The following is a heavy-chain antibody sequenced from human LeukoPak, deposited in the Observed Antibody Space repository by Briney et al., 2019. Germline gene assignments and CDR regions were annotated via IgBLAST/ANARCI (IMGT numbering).Heavy chain of an antibody. J-gene: IGHJ6*02. CDR1: GGSFSGYY. D-gene: IGHD3-22*01. Sequence: SETLSLTCAVYGGSFSGYYWSWIRQPPGKGLEWIGEINQSGSTNYNPSLKSRGTISVDTSKNQFSLKLSSVTAADTAVYYCARAPIVVVITSPYYYYYGMDVWGQGTTVTVSS. CDR3: ARAPIVVVITSPYYYYYGMDV. CDR2: INQSGST. V-gene: IGHV4-34*01.